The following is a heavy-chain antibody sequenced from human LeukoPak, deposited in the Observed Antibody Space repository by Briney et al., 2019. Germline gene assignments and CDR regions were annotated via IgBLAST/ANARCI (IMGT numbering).Heavy chain of an antibody. V-gene: IGHV3-21*01. D-gene: IGHD3-22*01. Sequence: GGSLRLSCAASGFTLSSYSMNWVRQAPGKGLEWVSSISSSSSYIYYADSVKGRFTISRDNAKNSLYLQMNSLRAEDTAVYYCARDLPSTMIVVVTYYGMDVWGQGTTVTVSS. CDR3: ARDLPSTMIVVVTYYGMDV. CDR1: GFTLSSYS. CDR2: ISSSSSYI. J-gene: IGHJ6*02.